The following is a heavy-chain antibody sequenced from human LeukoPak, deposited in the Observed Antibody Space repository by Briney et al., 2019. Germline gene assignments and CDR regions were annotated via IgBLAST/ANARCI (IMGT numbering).Heavy chain of an antibody. D-gene: IGHD6-25*01. J-gene: IGHJ4*02. V-gene: IGHV3-49*04. CDR1: GFTFGDYA. CDR3: TRRRSGSAYYFDY. CDR2: IRSKAYGGTT. Sequence: PGRSLRPSCTASGFTFGDYAMSWVRQAPGKGLEWVGFIRSKAYGGTTEYAASVKGRFTISRDDSKSIAYLQMNSLKTEDTAVYYCTRRRSGSAYYFDYWGQGTLVTVSS.